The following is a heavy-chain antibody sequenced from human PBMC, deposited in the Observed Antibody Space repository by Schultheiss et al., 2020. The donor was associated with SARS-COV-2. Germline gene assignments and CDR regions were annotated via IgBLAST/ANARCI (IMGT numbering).Heavy chain of an antibody. CDR2: IYYSGST. CDR3: ARGYGSGSYTVFDP. J-gene: IGHJ5*02. CDR1: GGSFSGYY. Sequence: SETLSLTWAVYGGSFSGYYWSWIRQPPGKGLEWIGYIYYSGSTNYNPSLKSRVTISVDTSKNQFSLKLSSVTAADTAVYYCARGYGSGSYTVFDPWGQGTLVTVSS. D-gene: IGHD3-10*01. V-gene: IGHV4-59*08.